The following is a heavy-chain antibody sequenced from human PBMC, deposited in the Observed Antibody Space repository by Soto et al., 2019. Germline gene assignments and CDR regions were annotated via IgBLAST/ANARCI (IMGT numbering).Heavy chain of an antibody. V-gene: IGHV4-59*12. D-gene: IGHD1-20*01. CDR2: IYYSGST. Sequence: ASETLSLTCTVSGGSISSYYWSWIRQPPGKGLEWIGYIYYSGSTNYNPSLKSRVTISVDTSKNQFSLKLSSVTAADTAVYYCARDLGITGTTPYYDGMDVWGQGTTVT. J-gene: IGHJ6*02. CDR3: ARDLGITGTTPYYDGMDV. CDR1: GGSISSYY.